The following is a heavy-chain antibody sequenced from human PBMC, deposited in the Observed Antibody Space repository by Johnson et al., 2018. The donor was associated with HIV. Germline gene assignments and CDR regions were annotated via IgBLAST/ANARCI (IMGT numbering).Heavy chain of an antibody. D-gene: IGHD2-21*01. CDR2: IYNDGSRT. CDR1: GFNVSSNY. J-gene: IGHJ3*01. Sequence: VQLVESGGGLIQPGGSLRLSCAASGFNVSSNYMSWVRQVPGKRPVWVARIYNDGSRTTYADSVRGRFTISRDNAKYTVDLQMNSLRVEDTAVYYCAKVDCGGDTCAGYDPFDLWGQGTLVTVSS. V-gene: IGHV3-74*03. CDR3: AKVDCGGDTCAGYDPFDL.